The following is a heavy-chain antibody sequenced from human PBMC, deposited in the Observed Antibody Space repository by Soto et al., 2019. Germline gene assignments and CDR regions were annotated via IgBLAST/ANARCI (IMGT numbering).Heavy chain of an antibody. D-gene: IGHD2-15*01. J-gene: IGHJ6*02. Sequence: QVQLVQSGSEVRKPGSSVKVSCKASGGTFSSDAFSWVRQAPGQGLEWMGGIIPTSGTANYAQKFQGRATITADESTSTAYMELSSLTYEDTAVYFCVRGQGYCSGGICYYYYYGMDVWGQGTTVTVSS. CDR1: GGTFSSDA. CDR3: VRGQGYCSGGICYYYYYGMDV. V-gene: IGHV1-69*01. CDR2: IIPTSGTA.